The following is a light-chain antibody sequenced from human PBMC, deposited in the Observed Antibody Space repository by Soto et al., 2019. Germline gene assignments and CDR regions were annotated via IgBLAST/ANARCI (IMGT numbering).Light chain of an antibody. CDR3: RSIGGRFPWV. V-gene: IGLV2-11*01. CDR2: DVS. J-gene: IGLJ1*01. CDR1: SSDVGGYNY. Sequence: QSALTQPRSVSGSPGQSVTISCTGTSSDVGGYNYVSWYQQHPGKAPKLMIYDVSKRPSGVPDRFSGSKSGNTASLTISGLPGEDGAYYFRRSIGGRFPWVFGTGTKLTVL.